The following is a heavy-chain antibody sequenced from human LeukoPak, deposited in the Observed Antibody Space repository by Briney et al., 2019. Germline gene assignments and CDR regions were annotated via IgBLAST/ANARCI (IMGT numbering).Heavy chain of an antibody. CDR3: ARVGRDGYLDY. CDR1: GGSISSGDYY. J-gene: IGHJ4*02. D-gene: IGHD5-24*01. V-gene: IGHV4-30-4*01. CDR2: IYYSGST. Sequence: NPSQTLSLTCTVSGGSISSGDYYWSWIRQPPGKGLEWIGYIYYSGSTNYNPSLKSRVTISVDTSKNQFSLKLSSVTAADTAVYYCARVGRDGYLDYWGQGTLVTVSS.